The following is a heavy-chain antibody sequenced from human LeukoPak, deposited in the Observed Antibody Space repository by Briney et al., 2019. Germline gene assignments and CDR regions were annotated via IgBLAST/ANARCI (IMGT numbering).Heavy chain of an antibody. J-gene: IGHJ6*02. CDR2: IYHSGST. CDR3: ARVSYYDSSGYYTQRNYYYYGMDV. D-gene: IGHD3-22*01. CDR1: GGSISSSNW. Sequence: SETLSLTCAVSGGSISSSNWWSWVRQPPGKGLEWIGEIYHSGSTNYNPSLKSRVTISVDKSKNQFSLKLSSVTAADTAVYYCARVSYYDSSGYYTQRNYYYYGMDVWGQGTTVTVSS. V-gene: IGHV4-4*02.